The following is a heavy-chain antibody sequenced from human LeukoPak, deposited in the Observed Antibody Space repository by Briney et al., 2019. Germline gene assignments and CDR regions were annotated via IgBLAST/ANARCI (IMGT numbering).Heavy chain of an antibody. D-gene: IGHD2-2*02. CDR3: ARAGDIVVLPAAIRKYNWFDP. J-gene: IGHJ5*02. CDR1: GFTFSDYY. CDR2: ISSSGSTI. V-gene: IGHV3-11*01. Sequence: GGSLRLSCAAAGFTFSDYYMSWIRQAPGKGLEWVSYISSSGSTIYYADSVKGRFTISRDNAKNSLYLQMNSLRAEDTAVYYCARAGDIVVLPAAIRKYNWFDPWGQGTLVTVSS.